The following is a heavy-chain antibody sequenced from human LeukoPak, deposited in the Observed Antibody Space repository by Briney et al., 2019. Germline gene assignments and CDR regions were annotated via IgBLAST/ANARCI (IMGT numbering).Heavy chain of an antibody. CDR1: GGSISSYY. J-gene: IGHJ4*02. CDR3: ARDKADSSSWTPTYYFDY. Sequence: PSETLSLTCTVSGGSISSYYWSWIRQPPGKGLEWIGYIYYSGSTNYNPSLKCRVTISVDTSKNQFSLKLSSVTAADTAVYYCARDKADSSSWTPTYYFDYWGQGTLVTVSS. CDR2: IYYSGST. V-gene: IGHV4-59*12. D-gene: IGHD6-13*01.